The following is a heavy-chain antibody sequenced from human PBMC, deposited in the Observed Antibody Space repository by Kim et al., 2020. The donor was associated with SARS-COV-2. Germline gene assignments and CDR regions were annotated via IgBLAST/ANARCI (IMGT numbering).Heavy chain of an antibody. J-gene: IGHJ4*02. CDR3: ATSLPITMIVVATGGLDY. Sequence: ASVKVSCKVSGYTLTELSMHWVRQAPGKGLEWMGGFDPEDGETIYAQKFQGRVTMTEDTSTDTAYMELSSLRSEDTAVYYCATSLPITMIVVATGGLDYWGQGTLVTVSS. CDR2: FDPEDGET. CDR1: GYTLTELS. D-gene: IGHD3-22*01. V-gene: IGHV1-24*01.